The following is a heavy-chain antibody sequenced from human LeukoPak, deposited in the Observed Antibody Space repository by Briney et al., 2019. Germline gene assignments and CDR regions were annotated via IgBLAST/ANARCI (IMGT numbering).Heavy chain of an antibody. V-gene: IGHV3-23*01. D-gene: IGHD2-15*01. CDR2: ISGSGGST. J-gene: IGHJ4*02. CDR1: GFTFSSYA. Sequence: PGGSLRLSCAASGFTFSSYAMSWVRQAPGKGLEWVSAISGSGGSTYYADSVKGRFTISRDNSKNTLYLQMNSLRAEDTAVYYCAKVLWDFVVVVADNLFDDWGQGTLVTVSS. CDR3: AKVLWDFVVVVADNLFDD.